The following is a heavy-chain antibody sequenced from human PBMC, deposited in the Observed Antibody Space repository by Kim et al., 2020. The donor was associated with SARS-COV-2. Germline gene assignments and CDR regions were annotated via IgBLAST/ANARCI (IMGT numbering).Heavy chain of an antibody. CDR2: IKSKTDGGTT. Sequence: GGSLRLSCAASGFTFSNAWMSWVRQAPGKGLEWVGRIKSKTDGGTTDYAAPVKGRFTISRDDSKNTLYLQMNSLKTEDTAVYYCTTDQPGDYFPYYYYGMDVWGQGTTVTVSS. J-gene: IGHJ6*02. D-gene: IGHD4-17*01. CDR3: TTDQPGDYFPYYYYGMDV. CDR1: GFTFSNAW. V-gene: IGHV3-15*01.